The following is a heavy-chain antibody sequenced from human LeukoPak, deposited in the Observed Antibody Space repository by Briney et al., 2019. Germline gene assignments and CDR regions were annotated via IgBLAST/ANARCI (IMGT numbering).Heavy chain of an antibody. V-gene: IGHV3-64*01. Sequence: GGSLRLSCAASGFTFSSYSMSWVRQAPGKGLEYVSVISRNGGNTHYANSVKGRFTISRGNPKNTLYLQMGSLRAEDMGVYYCARGASDIVVVPAAVGPFDYWGQGTLVTVSS. CDR2: ISRNGGNT. J-gene: IGHJ4*02. D-gene: IGHD2-2*01. CDR1: GFTFSSYS. CDR3: ARGASDIVVVPAAVGPFDY.